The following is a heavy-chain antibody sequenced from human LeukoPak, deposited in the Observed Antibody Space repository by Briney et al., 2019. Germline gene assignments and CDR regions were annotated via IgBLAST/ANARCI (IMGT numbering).Heavy chain of an antibody. J-gene: IGHJ4*02. Sequence: ETLSLTCAVYGGSFSGYYWSWIRQPPGKGLEWVSAITSGGLTFYADSVKGRFTISRDNSINTLYLQMNSLRADDTAVYYCAKPFRDCSSATCYVSFDYWGQGTLVTVSS. CDR3: AKPFRDCSSATCYVSFDY. CDR1: GGSFSGYY. CDR2: ITSGGLT. D-gene: IGHD2-2*01. V-gene: IGHV3-53*01.